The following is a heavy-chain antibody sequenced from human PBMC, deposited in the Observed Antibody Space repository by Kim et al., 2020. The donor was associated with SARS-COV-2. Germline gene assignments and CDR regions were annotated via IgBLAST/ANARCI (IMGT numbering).Heavy chain of an antibody. J-gene: IGHJ6*02. V-gene: IGHV6-1*01. CDR3: ARGSSTSFLNYYYYYGMDV. CDR2: TYYRSKWYN. D-gene: IGHD2-2*01. CDR1: GDSVSSNSAA. Sequence: SQTLSLTCAISGDSVSSNSAAWNWIRQSPSRGLEWLGRTYYRSKWYNDYAVSVKSRITINPDTSKNQFSLQLNSVTPEDTAVYYCARGSSTSFLNYYYYYGMDVWGQGTTVTVSS.